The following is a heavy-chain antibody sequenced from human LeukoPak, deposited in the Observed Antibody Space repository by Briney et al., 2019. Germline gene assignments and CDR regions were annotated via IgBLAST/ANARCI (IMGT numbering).Heavy chain of an antibody. V-gene: IGHV4-34*01. CDR1: GGSFSGYY. CDR2: INHSGST. Sequence: SETLSLTCAVYGGSFSGYYWSWIRQPPGKGLEWIGEINHSGSTNYNPSLKSRITISVDTSKNQFSLKLSSVTAADTAVYYCARGRVTMVRGVIFDYWGQGTLVTVSS. J-gene: IGHJ4*02. CDR3: ARGRVTMVRGVIFDY. D-gene: IGHD3-10*01.